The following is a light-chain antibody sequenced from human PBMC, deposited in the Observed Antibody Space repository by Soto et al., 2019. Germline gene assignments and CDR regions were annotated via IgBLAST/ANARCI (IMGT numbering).Light chain of an antibody. J-gene: IGKJ2*01. V-gene: IGKV3-20*01. Sequence: EIVLTQSPGTLSFSPGERATLSCRASQGVSSDSLAWYQQKPGQAPRLLIYGASSRATGIPDRFSGSGSGTDFTLTVSRLEPEDFAVFYCQQYGISPPTFGQGTKVEIK. CDR3: QQYGISPPT. CDR1: QGVSSDS. CDR2: GAS.